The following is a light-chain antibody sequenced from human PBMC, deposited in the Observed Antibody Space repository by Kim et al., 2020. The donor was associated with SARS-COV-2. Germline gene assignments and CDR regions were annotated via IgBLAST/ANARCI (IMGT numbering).Light chain of an antibody. CDR2: DAS. J-gene: IGKJ1*01. Sequence: DIQMTQSPSTLSASVGDRVTITCRASQSISSWLAWYQQKPGKAPTLLIFDASNLESGVPSRFTGSGSGTEFTLTISSLQPDDFATYFCQHYDTSSGTFGQGTKVDIK. CDR3: QHYDTSSGT. CDR1: QSISSW. V-gene: IGKV1-5*01.